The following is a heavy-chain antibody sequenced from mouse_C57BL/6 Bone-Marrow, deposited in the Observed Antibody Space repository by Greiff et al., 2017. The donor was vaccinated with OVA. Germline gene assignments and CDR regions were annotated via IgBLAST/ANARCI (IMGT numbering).Heavy chain of an antibody. D-gene: IGHD1-1*01. CDR3: TTYYCSSHLFDY. CDR2: IDPENGDT. J-gene: IGHJ2*01. Sequence: VQLQQSGAELVRPGASVKLSCTASGFNIKDDYMHWVKQRPEQGLEWIGWIDPENGDTEYASKFQGKATITADTSSNTAYLQLSSLTSEDTAVYYCTTYYCSSHLFDYWGQGTTLTVSS. V-gene: IGHV14-4*01. CDR1: GFNIKDDY.